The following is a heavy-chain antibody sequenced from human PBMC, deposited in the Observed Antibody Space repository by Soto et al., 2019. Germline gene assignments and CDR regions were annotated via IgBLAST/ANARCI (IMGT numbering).Heavy chain of an antibody. Sequence: EVQLLESGGGLVQPGGSLRLSCGVSGFTFNDFEMNWVRQAPGKGLEWLAYIDGSVTTKKYADSVRGRFTICRDNPNNSLLLKMGSVSAAGTGIYSCAKGCGRFNYWGPGMLVSGSS. CDR2: IDGSVTTK. CDR3: AKGCGRFNY. CDR1: GFTFNDFE. J-gene: IGHJ4*02. V-gene: IGHV3-48*03.